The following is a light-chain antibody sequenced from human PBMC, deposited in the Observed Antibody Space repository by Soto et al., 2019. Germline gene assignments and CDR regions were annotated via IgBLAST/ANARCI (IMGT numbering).Light chain of an antibody. CDR1: SSDFNYYNS. CDR3: TSYKSSSTYV. V-gene: IGLV2-14*03. Sequence: QSALTQPASVSGSPGQSITISCSGTSSDFNYYNSVSWYQHHPGKAPKLMIYNVSNRPSGVSSRFSGSKSDNTASLTISGLQAEDEADYYCTSYKSSSTYVFGTGTKVTVL. J-gene: IGLJ1*01. CDR2: NVS.